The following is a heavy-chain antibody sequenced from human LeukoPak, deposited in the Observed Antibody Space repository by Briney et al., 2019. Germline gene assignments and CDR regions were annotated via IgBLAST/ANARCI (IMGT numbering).Heavy chain of an antibody. CDR1: GGSLSGYY. D-gene: IGHD3-3*01. CDR2: ISHSGGT. J-gene: IGHJ5*02. Sequence: SETLSLTCAVYGGSLSGYYWSWIRQPPGKGLEWIGEISHSGGTNYNLSLKSRVTISADSPRSHFSLRLSSVTAADTAVYYCARNGMSGFAFDPWGQGTLVTVSS. CDR3: ARNGMSGFAFDP. V-gene: IGHV4-34*01.